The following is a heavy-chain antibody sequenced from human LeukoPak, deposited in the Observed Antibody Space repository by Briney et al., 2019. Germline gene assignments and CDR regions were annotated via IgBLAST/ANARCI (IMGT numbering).Heavy chain of an antibody. CDR3: ARVGATWYFQH. J-gene: IGHJ1*01. D-gene: IGHD1-26*01. CDR2: ISSSSSDT. V-gene: IGHV3-11*06. CDR1: GFTFSDYY. Sequence: GGSLRLSCAASGFTFSDYYLTWIRQAPGKGLEWVSYISSSSSDTNYADSVRGRFTISRDNANKSLYLQMNSLRDEDTAVYYCARVGATWYFQHWGQGALVTVSS.